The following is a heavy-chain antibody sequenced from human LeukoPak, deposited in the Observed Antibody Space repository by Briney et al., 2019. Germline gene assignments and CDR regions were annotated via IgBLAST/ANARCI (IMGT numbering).Heavy chain of an antibody. V-gene: IGHV3-9*01. Sequence: PGRSLRLSCAASGFTFDDYAIHWVRQAPGKGLEWVSGISWNSGSIGYADSVKGRFTISRDNAKNSLYLQMNSLRAEDTALYYCAKARYCSGGSCYLDYWGQVTLVTVSS. CDR2: ISWNSGSI. J-gene: IGHJ4*02. D-gene: IGHD2-15*01. CDR3: AKARYCSGGSCYLDY. CDR1: GFTFDDYA.